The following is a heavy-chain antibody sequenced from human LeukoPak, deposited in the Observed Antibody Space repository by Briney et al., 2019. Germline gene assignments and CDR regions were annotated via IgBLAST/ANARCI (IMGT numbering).Heavy chain of an antibody. Sequence: ASVKVSCKASGYTFTSYDINWVRQATGQGLEWMGWMNPNSGNTGYAQKFQGRVTMTRNTSISTAYMELSSLRSEDTAVCYCARGDASNWAYYYYYYGMDVWGQGTTVTVSS. V-gene: IGHV1-8*01. CDR1: GYTFTSYD. CDR3: ARGDASNWAYYYYYYGMDV. CDR2: MNPNSGNT. D-gene: IGHD7-27*01. J-gene: IGHJ6*02.